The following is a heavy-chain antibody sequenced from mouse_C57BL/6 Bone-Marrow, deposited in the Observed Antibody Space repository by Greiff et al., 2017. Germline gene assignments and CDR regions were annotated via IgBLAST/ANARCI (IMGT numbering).Heavy chain of an antibody. J-gene: IGHJ1*03. Sequence: QVQLQQPGAELVRPGTSVKLSCKASGYTFTSYWMHWVKQRPGQGLEWIGVIAPSDSYTNYNQKFKGKATLTVDTSSSTAYMRISSLSSEDSAGYCCAREKIWITTVVEGYLYFDVWGTGTTVTVSS. CDR3: AREKIWITTVVEGYLYFDV. V-gene: IGHV1-59*01. CDR2: IAPSDSYT. CDR1: GYTFTSYW. D-gene: IGHD1-1*01.